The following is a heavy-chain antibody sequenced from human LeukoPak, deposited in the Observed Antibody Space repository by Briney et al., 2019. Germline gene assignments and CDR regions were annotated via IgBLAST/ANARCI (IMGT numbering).Heavy chain of an antibody. CDR2: IRYDGSNK. D-gene: IGHD3-22*01. CDR3: AKDITMIVVAHGAFDI. J-gene: IGHJ3*02. V-gene: IGHV3-30*02. Sequence: GGSLRLSCAAAGFTFSSYGMHSVRQAPGKGLEWVAFIRYDGSNKYYADSVKGRFTIARDNSKNTLYLQMNSLRAEDRAVYYCAKDITMIVVAHGAFDIWGQGTMVTVSS. CDR1: GFTFSSYG.